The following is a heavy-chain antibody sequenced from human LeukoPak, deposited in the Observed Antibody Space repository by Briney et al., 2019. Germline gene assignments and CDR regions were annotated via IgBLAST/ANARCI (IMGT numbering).Heavy chain of an antibody. CDR3: ARGMLLYYYDSSGYYSYFDY. Sequence: PSETLSLTCTVSGGSISSYYWSWIRQPPGKGLEWIGYIYYSGSTNYNPSLKSRVTISVDTSKNQFSLKLSSVTAADTAVYYCARGMLLYYYDSSGYYSYFDYWGQGTLVTVSS. CDR1: GGSISSYY. CDR2: IYYSGST. J-gene: IGHJ4*02. D-gene: IGHD3-22*01. V-gene: IGHV4-59*01.